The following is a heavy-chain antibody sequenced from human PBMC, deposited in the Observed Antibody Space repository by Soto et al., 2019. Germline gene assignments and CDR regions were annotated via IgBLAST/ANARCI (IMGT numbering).Heavy chain of an antibody. CDR2: IYYSGST. J-gene: IGHJ2*01. CDR1: GGSISSYY. Sequence: SETLSLTSTVSGGSISSYYWSWIRQPPGKGLEWIGYIYYSGSTNYNPSLKSRVTISVDTSKNQFSLKLSSVTAADTAVYYCASWSGNHWYFDLWGRGTLVTVSS. V-gene: IGHV4-59*01. CDR3: ASWSGNHWYFDL. D-gene: IGHD3-3*01.